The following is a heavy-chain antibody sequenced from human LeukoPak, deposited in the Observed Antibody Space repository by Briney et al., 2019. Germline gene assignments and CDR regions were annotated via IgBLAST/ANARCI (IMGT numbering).Heavy chain of an antibody. J-gene: IGHJ4*02. D-gene: IGHD3-22*01. V-gene: IGHV1-18*01. Sequence: ASVKVSCTASGYTFTNYGISRVRQAPGQGLEWTGCISAYTGNTNYAQNFQGRVTMTTDTSTSTAFMELRSLRSDDTAVYYCARSGVGYFYDNTGYYPLDYWGQGTLVTVSS. CDR2: ISAYTGNT. CDR3: ARSGVGYFYDNTGYYPLDY. CDR1: GYTFTNYG.